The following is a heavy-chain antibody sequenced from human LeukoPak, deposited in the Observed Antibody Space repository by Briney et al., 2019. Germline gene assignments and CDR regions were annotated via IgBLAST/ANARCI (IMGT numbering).Heavy chain of an antibody. V-gene: IGHV4-30-4*07. CDR3: AKGAGPPWFDP. CDR2: IYYSGST. Sequence: SETLSLTCAVSGGSISSGGYSWSWIRQPPGKGQEWIGYIYYSGSTYYNPSLKSRVTISVDTSRNQFSMNLNSVTAADTAVYYCAKGAGPPWFDPWGQGTLVTVSS. J-gene: IGHJ5*02. CDR1: GGSISSGGYS. D-gene: IGHD6-19*01.